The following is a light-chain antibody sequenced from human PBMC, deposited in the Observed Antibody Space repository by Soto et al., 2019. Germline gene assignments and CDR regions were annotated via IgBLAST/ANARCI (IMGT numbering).Light chain of an antibody. CDR2: GAS. V-gene: IGKV3-15*01. J-gene: IGKJ1*01. CDR3: QQYNNWPGT. CDR1: QSVSSN. Sequence: EIVMTQSPATLSVSPGERATLSCRASQSVSSNLAWYQQKPGQAPRLLIYGASTRATGIPARFSGSGSETEFTLTISSLQSEDFAVYYCQQYNNWPGTFGHGTKVEIK.